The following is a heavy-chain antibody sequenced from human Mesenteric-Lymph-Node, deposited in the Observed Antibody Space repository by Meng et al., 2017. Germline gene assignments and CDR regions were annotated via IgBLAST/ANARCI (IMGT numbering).Heavy chain of an antibody. CDR2: ISAYNGNT. J-gene: IGHJ5*02. CDR3: ARVEGATYFSHNWFDP. V-gene: IGHV1-18*04. Sequence: RGKLGAEVMKFGALVKVSCKASGYTFTDYYMHWVRQAPGQGLEWVGRISAYNGNTNYAQKLQGRVTMTTDTSTSTAYMELRSLRSDDTAVYYCARVEGATYFSHNWFDPWGQGTLVTVFS. D-gene: IGHD1-26*01. CDR1: GYTFTDYY.